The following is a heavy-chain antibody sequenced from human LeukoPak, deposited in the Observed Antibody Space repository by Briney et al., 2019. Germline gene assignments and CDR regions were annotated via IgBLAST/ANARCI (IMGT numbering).Heavy chain of an antibody. CDR3: ARGIAVAGPGAFDI. CDR2: IYHSGST. D-gene: IGHD6-19*01. V-gene: IGHV4-30-2*01. CDR1: GGSISSGGYS. J-gene: IGHJ3*02. Sequence: SQTLSLTCAVSGGSISSGGYSWSWIRQPPGKGLEWIGYIYHSGSTYYNPSLKSRVTISVDRSKNQFSLKLSSVTAADTAVYYCARGIAVAGPGAFDIWGQGTTVTVSS.